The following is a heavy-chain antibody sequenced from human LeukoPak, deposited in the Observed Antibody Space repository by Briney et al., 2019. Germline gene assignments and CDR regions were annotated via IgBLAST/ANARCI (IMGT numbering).Heavy chain of an antibody. V-gene: IGHV1-46*01. CDR3: ARVAPQHGDLDY. CDR1: GYTFTSYY. Sequence: ASVKVSCKASGYTFTSYYMHWVRQSPGQGLEWMGIINPSGGSTSYAQKFQGRVTMTRDTSTSTVYMELSSLRSEDTAVYYCARVAPQHGDLDYWGQGTLVTVSS. J-gene: IGHJ4*02. D-gene: IGHD4-17*01. CDR2: INPSGGST.